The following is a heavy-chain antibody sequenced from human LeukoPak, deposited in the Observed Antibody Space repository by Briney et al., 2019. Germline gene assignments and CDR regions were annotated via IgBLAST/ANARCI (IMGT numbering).Heavy chain of an antibody. CDR2: INPNSGGT. D-gene: IGHD1-7*01. CDR1: GYTFTGYY. Sequence: ASVKVSCKASGYTFTGYYMHWVRQAPGQGLEWMGWINPNSGGTNYAQKFQGRVTMTRDTSISTAYMELSRLRSDDTAVYYCARHQYNWNSYDSVLFDYWGQGTLVTVSS. V-gene: IGHV1-2*02. J-gene: IGHJ4*02. CDR3: ARHQYNWNSYDSVLFDY.